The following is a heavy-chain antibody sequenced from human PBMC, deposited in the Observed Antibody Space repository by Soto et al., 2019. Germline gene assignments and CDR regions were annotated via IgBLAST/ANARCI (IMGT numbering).Heavy chain of an antibody. J-gene: IGHJ4*02. V-gene: IGHV3-7*01. CDR1: GFTFSDYW. D-gene: IGHD4-17*01. CDR2: IKQDGSEK. Sequence: GGSLRLSCAASGFTFSDYWMSWVRQAPGKGLEWVANIKQDGSEKYYVDSVKGRFTVSRDNAENSLYLQMNSLRAEDTAVYRCARALHDYGDYESFWGQGTLVTVSS. CDR3: ARALHDYGDYESF.